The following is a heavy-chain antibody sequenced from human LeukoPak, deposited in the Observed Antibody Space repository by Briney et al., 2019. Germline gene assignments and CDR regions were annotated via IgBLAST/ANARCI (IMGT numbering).Heavy chain of an antibody. CDR3: ARGPFSGSYSGAFDI. Sequence: SETLSLTCTVSGGSISSYYWGWIRQPPGKGLEWIGSIYYSGSTYYNPSLKSRVTISVDTSKNQFSLKLSSVTAADTAVYYCARGPFSGSYSGAFDIWGQGTMVTVSS. CDR1: GGSISSYY. CDR2: IYYSGST. D-gene: IGHD1-26*01. V-gene: IGHV4-39*07. J-gene: IGHJ3*02.